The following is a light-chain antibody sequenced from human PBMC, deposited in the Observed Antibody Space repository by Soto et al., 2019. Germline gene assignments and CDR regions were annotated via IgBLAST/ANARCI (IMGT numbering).Light chain of an antibody. J-gene: IGKJ1*01. CDR3: QQYNSYSGT. V-gene: IGKV1-5*01. CDR2: DAS. Sequence: DIKITQSPPPLSESEGATLTITCRASQSISSWLAWYQQKPGRAPKLLIYDASSLKSGVPSRFSGSGSGTEFTLTISSLQPDDFATYYCQQYNSYSGTFGQGTKVDIK. CDR1: QSISSW.